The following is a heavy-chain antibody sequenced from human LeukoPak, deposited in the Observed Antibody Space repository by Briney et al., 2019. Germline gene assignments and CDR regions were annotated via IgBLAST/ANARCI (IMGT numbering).Heavy chain of an antibody. J-gene: IGHJ5*02. V-gene: IGHV4-39*02. CDR3: AGPRVPASICFAP. D-gene: IGHD2-2*01. Sequence: SETLSLTCSVSGGSISSTSYYWAWIRQPPGKGLEWIGSIYYRGNTYYNPSLKSRVTISVDTSKNHFSLKLTSVTEADRAIYYCAGPRVPASICFAPWAKEPLVPFSS. CDR1: GGSISSTSYY. CDR2: IYYRGNT.